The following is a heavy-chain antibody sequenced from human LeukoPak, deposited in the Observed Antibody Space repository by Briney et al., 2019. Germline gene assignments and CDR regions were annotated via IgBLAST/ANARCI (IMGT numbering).Heavy chain of an antibody. D-gene: IGHD6-13*01. CDR3: ARHVRATAVIDY. V-gene: IGHV4-61*02. CDR1: GGSISSGSYY. Sequence: ASETLSLTCTVSGGSISSGSYYWSWIRQPAGKGLEWIGRIYTSGSTNYNPSLKSRVTISVDTSKNQFSLRLSSVTAAETAIYYCARHVRATAVIDYWGQGTLVTVSS. J-gene: IGHJ4*02. CDR2: IYTSGST.